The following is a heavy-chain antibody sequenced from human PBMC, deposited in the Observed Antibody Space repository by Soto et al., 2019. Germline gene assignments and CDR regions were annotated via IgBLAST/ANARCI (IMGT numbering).Heavy chain of an antibody. CDR3: ARDSSGSYYNWEYNWFDP. D-gene: IGHD1-26*01. CDR2: IYYSGST. CDR1: GGSISSYY. V-gene: IGHV4-59*01. Sequence: PSETLSLTCTVSGGSISSYYWSWIRQPPGEGLEWIGYIYYSGSTNYNPSLKSRVTISVDTSKNQFSLKLSSVTAADTAVYYCARDSSGSYYNWEYNWFDPWGQGTLVTVTS. J-gene: IGHJ5*02.